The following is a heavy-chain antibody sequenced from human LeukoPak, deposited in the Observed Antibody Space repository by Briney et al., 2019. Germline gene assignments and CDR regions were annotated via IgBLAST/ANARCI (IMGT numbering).Heavy chain of an antibody. D-gene: IGHD2-15*01. CDR3: VRVSFSPLLPIDC. V-gene: IGHV1-2*02. Sequence: ASVKVSCKASGYTFTAYYLHWVRQAPGQGLEWMGWINSNSGDTNSAQKFQGRVTLTRDTSITTAYMEMSSLSSDDTAVYYCVRVSFSPLLPIDCWGQGTLVTVSS. J-gene: IGHJ4*02. CDR2: INSNSGDT. CDR1: GYTFTAYY.